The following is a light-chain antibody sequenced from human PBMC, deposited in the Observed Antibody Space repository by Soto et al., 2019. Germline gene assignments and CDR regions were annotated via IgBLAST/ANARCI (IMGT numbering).Light chain of an antibody. CDR2: GAS. CDR1: QSVSNSY. Sequence: EIVLTQSPGTLSFSPGERATLSCRASQSVSNSYLAWYQQKPDQAPRLLIYGASSRATGIPDRFSGSGSGTDFTLTISRLEPEDFAVYYCQQYGSSPLTFGPGTKVDIK. V-gene: IGKV3-20*01. CDR3: QQYGSSPLT. J-gene: IGKJ3*01.